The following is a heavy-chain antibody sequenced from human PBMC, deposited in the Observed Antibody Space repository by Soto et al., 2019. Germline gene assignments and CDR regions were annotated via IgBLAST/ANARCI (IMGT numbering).Heavy chain of an antibody. CDR1: GFTFSSYA. CDR3: ARNTHGDYVWGSYNY. CDR2: ISYDGSNK. V-gene: IGHV3-30-3*01. D-gene: IGHD3-16*01. Sequence: QVQLVESGGGVVQPGRSLRLSCAASGFTFSSYAMHWVRQAPGKGLEWVAVISYDGSNKYYADSVKGRFTISRDNSKNTLYLQINSLRAEDTAVYYCARNTHGDYVWGSYNYWGQGTLVTVSS. J-gene: IGHJ4*02.